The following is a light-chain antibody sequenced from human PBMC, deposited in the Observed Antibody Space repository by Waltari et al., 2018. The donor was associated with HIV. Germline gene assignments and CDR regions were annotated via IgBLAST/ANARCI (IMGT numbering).Light chain of an antibody. Sequence: SYELTQPPSVSVSPGQTARITCPGDQLGGNYACWYQQKPGQSPVLVIYQDSKRPSGIPERFSGSNSGNTATLTISGTQAMDEADYYCQACDSSTVVFGGGTKLTVL. CDR1: QLGGNY. CDR2: QDS. J-gene: IGLJ2*01. V-gene: IGLV3-1*01. CDR3: QACDSSTVV.